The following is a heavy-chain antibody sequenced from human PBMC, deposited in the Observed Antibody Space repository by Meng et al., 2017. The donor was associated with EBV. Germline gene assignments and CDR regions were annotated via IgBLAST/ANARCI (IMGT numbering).Heavy chain of an antibody. CDR3: ARARRSGGVKLDY. D-gene: IGHD3-16*01. Sequence: QVHVQQWGAGLLKPPETLSLTCAVYGGSFSGYYWSWIRQPPGKGLEWIGEINHSGSTNYNPSLKSRVTISGGTSKNQFSLKLSSVTAADTAVYYCARARRSGGVKLDYWGQGTLVTVSS. V-gene: IGHV4-34*01. CDR2: INHSGST. CDR1: GGSFSGYY. J-gene: IGHJ4*02.